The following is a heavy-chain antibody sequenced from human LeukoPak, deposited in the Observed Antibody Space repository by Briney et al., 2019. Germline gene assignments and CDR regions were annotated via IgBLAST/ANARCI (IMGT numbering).Heavy chain of an antibody. CDR3: AREVKAVPGDESFDY. CDR2: ISSSGGII. D-gene: IGHD6-19*01. CDR1: GLTFSSYS. V-gene: IGHV3-48*04. J-gene: IGHJ4*02. Sequence: PGGSLRLSCAASGLTFSSYSMNWVRQAPGKGLEWVAYISSSGGIIYYADSVKGRFTISRDNAKNSLYLQMNSLRAEDTAVYYCAREVKAVPGDESFDYWGQGTLVTVSS.